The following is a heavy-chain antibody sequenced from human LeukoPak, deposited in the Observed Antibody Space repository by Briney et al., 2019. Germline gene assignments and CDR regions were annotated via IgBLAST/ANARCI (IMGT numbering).Heavy chain of an antibody. Sequence: GGSLRLSCAASGFSFSSHSMIWVRQAPGKGLEWVSFISSSSSNICNADSVKGRFTISRDNVKYSLFLQMNSLRAEDTAVYYCARVFHGGNSQYFDYWGQGTLVTVSS. CDR1: GFSFSSHS. D-gene: IGHD4-23*01. CDR3: ARVFHGGNSQYFDY. J-gene: IGHJ4*02. CDR2: ISSSSSNI. V-gene: IGHV3-21*01.